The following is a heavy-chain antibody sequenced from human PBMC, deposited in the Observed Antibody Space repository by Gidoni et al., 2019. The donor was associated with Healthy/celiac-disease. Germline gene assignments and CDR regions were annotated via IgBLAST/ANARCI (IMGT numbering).Heavy chain of an antibody. CDR3: AKDKSGAAAGYGYFQH. CDR1: GFPVDDYA. CDR2: ISWNSGSI. D-gene: IGHD6-13*01. J-gene: IGHJ1*01. V-gene: IGHV3-9*01. Sequence: EVQLVESGGVLVQPGRSLRLYCAASGFPVDDYARHWVRQATGKGLEWVSGISWNSGSIGYADSVKGRFTISRDNAKNSLYLQMNSLRAEDTAWYYCAKDKSGAAAGYGYFQHWGQGTLVTVSS.